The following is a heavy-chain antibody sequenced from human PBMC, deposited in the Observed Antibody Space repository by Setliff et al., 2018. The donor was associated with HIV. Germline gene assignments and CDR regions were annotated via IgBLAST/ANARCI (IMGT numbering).Heavy chain of an antibody. CDR2: IFPDDSDT. D-gene: IGHD3-22*01. CDR3: ARQNDSSGYYYYYYMDV. Sequence: GESLKISCKASGYSFSDYWIGWVRQMPGKGLEWMGIIFPDDSDTRYSPSFQGHVTISADKSISTAYLQWSSLKASDTAMYYCARQNDSSGYYYYYYMDVWGKGTTVTVSS. V-gene: IGHV5-51*01. J-gene: IGHJ6*03. CDR1: GYSFSDYW.